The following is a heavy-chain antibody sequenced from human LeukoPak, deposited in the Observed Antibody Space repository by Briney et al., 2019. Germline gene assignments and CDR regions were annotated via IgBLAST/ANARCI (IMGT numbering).Heavy chain of an antibody. CDR1: GFTFSSYS. Sequence: GGSLRLSCAASGFTFSSYSMNWVRQAPGKGLEWVSSISSSSSYIYYADSVKGRFTISRDNAKNSLYLQMNSLRAEDTAVYYCARENIVVVPAHYYYYYMDVWGKGTTVTISS. CDR3: ARENIVVVPAHYYYYYMDV. J-gene: IGHJ6*03. CDR2: ISSSSSYI. D-gene: IGHD2-2*01. V-gene: IGHV3-21*01.